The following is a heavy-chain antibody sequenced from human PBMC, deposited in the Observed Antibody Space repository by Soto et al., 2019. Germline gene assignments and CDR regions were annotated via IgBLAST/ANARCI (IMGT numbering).Heavy chain of an antibody. Sequence: QVQLVQSGAEVKKPGSSVKVSCKASGGTFSSYAISWVRQAPGQGLEWMGGIIPIFGTANYAQKFQGRVTITADESTSTAYMELSSLRSEDTAVYYCAISDCSSTSCYRNYYYGMDVWGPGTTVTVSS. D-gene: IGHD2-2*02. CDR2: IIPIFGTA. V-gene: IGHV1-69*01. CDR3: AISDCSSTSCYRNYYYGMDV. J-gene: IGHJ6*02. CDR1: GGTFSSYA.